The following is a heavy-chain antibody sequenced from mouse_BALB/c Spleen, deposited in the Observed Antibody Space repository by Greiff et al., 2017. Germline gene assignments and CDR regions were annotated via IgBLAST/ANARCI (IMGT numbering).Heavy chain of an antibody. D-gene: IGHD2-2*01. J-gene: IGHJ3*01. CDR3: ARERDYGYDPAY. CDR1: GYTFTSYW. Sequence: VQLQQSGAELAKPGASVKMSCKASGYTFTSYWMHWVKQRPGQGLEWIGYINPSTGYTEYNQKFKDKATLTADKSSSTAYMQLSSLTSEDSAVYYCARERDYGYDPAYWGQGTLVTVSA. V-gene: IGHV1-7*01. CDR2: INPSTGYT.